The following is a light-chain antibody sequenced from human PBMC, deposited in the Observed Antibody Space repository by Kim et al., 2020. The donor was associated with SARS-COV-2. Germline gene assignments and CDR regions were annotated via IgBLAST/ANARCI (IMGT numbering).Light chain of an antibody. Sequence: DIQMTQSPSTLSASVGDRVTITCRASQSISTRLAWYQQKPGKAPELLMYDASTLQCGVPSRFSGSGSGTEFTLTISSLQPGDFGTYYCQQFDSYSRTFGQGTKLEI. CDR3: QQFDSYSRT. V-gene: IGKV1-5*01. J-gene: IGKJ2*01. CDR2: DAS. CDR1: QSISTR.